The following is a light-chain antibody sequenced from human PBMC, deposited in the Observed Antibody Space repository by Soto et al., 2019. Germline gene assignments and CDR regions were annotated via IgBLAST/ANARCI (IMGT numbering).Light chain of an antibody. CDR2: GAS. CDR3: QQYDNWPPST. J-gene: IGKJ1*01. V-gene: IGKV3-15*01. CDR1: QSVSSN. Sequence: EIVMTQSPATLSVSPGDRATLSCRASQSVSSNLAWYQQKPGQPPRLLIYGASTRATGLPARFSGSGSGTEFTLTISSLQSEDSAVYYCQQYDNWPPSTFXQGTKVDIK.